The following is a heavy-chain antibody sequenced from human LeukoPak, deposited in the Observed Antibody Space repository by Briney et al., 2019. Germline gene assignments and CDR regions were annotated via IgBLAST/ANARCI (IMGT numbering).Heavy chain of an antibody. CDR2: ISSGGST. Sequence: GGSLRLSCAASGFTVSSNYMSWVRQAPGKGLEWVSVISSGGSTYYADSVTGRFTISRDNSKNTLYLQMNSLRVEDTAVYYCGGDLIGTAASWDCWGQGTLVTVSS. J-gene: IGHJ4*02. CDR3: GGDLIGTAASWDC. V-gene: IGHV3-53*01. D-gene: IGHD6-25*01. CDR1: GFTVSSNY.